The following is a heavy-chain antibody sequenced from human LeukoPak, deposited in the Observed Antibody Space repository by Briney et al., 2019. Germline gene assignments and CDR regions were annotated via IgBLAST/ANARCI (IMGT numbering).Heavy chain of an antibody. CDR3: ARGVTSSGWFGGAFDI. CDR1: GGSISSYY. CDR2: IYYSGST. Sequence: KSSETLSLTCTVPGGSISSYYWSWIRQPPGKGLEWIGYIYYSGSTNYNPSLKSRVTISVDTSKNRFSLKLSSVTAADTAVYYCARGVTSSGWFGGAFDIWGQGTMVTVSS. V-gene: IGHV4-59*01. J-gene: IGHJ3*02. D-gene: IGHD6-19*01.